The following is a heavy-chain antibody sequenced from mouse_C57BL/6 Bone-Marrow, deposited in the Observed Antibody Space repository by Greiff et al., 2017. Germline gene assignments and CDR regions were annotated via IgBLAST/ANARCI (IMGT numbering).Heavy chain of an antibody. CDR3: TFITTVVGGAWFAY. D-gene: IGHD1-1*01. V-gene: IGHV6-3*01. CDR2: IRLKSDNYAT. J-gene: IGHJ3*01. CDR1: GFTFSNYW. Sequence: EVKVEESGGGLVQPGGSMKLSCVASGFTFSNYWMNWVRQSPEKGLEWVAQIRLKSDNYATHYAESVKGRFTISRDDYKSSVYLQMNNLRAEDTGIYYCTFITTVVGGAWFAYWGQGTLVTVSA.